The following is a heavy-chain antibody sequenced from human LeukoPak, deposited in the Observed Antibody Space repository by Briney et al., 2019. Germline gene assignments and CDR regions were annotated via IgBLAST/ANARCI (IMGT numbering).Heavy chain of an antibody. J-gene: IGHJ4*02. Sequence: AGGSLRLSCAASGFTVSSNYMSWVRQAPGKGLEWVSVIYSGGSTYYADSVEGRFTISRDNSKNTLYLQMNIPRAEDTAVYYCARGNWNDDERLAYWGQGTLVTVSS. CDR2: IYSGGST. V-gene: IGHV3-53*01. CDR3: ARGNWNDDERLAY. CDR1: GFTVSSNY. D-gene: IGHD1-1*01.